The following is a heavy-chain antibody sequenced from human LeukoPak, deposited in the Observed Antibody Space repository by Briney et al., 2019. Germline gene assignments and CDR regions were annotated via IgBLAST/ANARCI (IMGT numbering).Heavy chain of an antibody. D-gene: IGHD5-12*01. CDR1: GGSFSGYY. Sequence: SETLSLTCAVYGGSFSGYYWSWIRQPPGKGLEWIGEINHSGSTNYNPSLKSRVTISVDASKNQFSLKLSSVTAADTAVYYCARVASGYVLDYWGQGTLVTVSS. CDR2: INHSGST. J-gene: IGHJ4*02. CDR3: ARVASGYVLDY. V-gene: IGHV4-34*01.